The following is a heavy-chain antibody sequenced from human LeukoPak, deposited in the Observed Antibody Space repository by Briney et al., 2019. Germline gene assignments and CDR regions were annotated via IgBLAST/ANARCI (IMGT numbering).Heavy chain of an antibody. V-gene: IGHV3-7*01. CDR3: AREGFSMVRGVTDC. D-gene: IGHD3-10*01. J-gene: IGHJ4*02. CDR1: GFTFSSYW. CDR2: IKQDGSEK. Sequence: GGSLRLSCAASGFTFSSYWMSWVRQAPGRGLEWVANIKQDGSEKYYVDSVKGRFTISRDNAKNSLYLQMNSLRAEDTAVYYCAREGFSMVRGVTDCWGQGTLVTVSS.